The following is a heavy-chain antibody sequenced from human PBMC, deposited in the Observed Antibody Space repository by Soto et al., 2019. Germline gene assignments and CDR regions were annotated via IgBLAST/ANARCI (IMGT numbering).Heavy chain of an antibody. D-gene: IGHD2-8*01. J-gene: IGHJ4*02. CDR1: GGSISSYY. CDR2: IYYSGST. V-gene: IGHV4-59*01. CDR3: ARAMMVYASHFDY. Sequence: SETLSLTCTVSGGSISSYYWSWIRQPPGKGLEWIGYIYYSGSTNYNPSLKSRVTISVDTSKNQFSLKLSSVTAADTAVYYCARAMMVYASHFDYWGQGTLVTVSS.